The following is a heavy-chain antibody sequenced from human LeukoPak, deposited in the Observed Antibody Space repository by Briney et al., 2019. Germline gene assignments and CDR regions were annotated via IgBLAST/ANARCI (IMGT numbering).Heavy chain of an antibody. Sequence: RGESLKISCKGSGYSFTSNLISWVRHTPGKGLEWMGSIDPRDSYMKYSPSFQGHVTISNDKSISTAYLQWSSLKASDTAMYYCARRGADYSHYYDYWGQGTLVTVSS. CDR2: IDPRDSYM. D-gene: IGHD4-11*01. CDR1: GYSFTSNL. J-gene: IGHJ4*02. V-gene: IGHV5-10-1*01. CDR3: ARRGADYSHYYDY.